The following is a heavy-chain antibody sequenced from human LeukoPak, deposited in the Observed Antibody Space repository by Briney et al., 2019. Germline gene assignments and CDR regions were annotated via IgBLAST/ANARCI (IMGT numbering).Heavy chain of an antibody. Sequence: GRSLRLSCAASGFTFSSYAMHWVRQAPGKGLEWVAVISYDGSNKYYADSVKGRFTISRDNSKNTLYLHMNSLRAEDTAVYYCARGNIVVVPAAIILDYWGQGTLVTVSS. CDR3: ARGNIVVVPAAIILDY. CDR2: ISYDGSNK. CDR1: GFTFSSYA. D-gene: IGHD2-2*01. V-gene: IGHV3-30*04. J-gene: IGHJ4*02.